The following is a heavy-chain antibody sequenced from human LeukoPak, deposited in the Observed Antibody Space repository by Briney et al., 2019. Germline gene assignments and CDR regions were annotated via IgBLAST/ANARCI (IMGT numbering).Heavy chain of an antibody. Sequence: GGSLRLSCAGSGFTFSSYEMNWVRQAPGKGLEWVSYISSGRAIYYADSVKGRFTVSRDNAKNSLYLQMNSLRAEDTAVYYCARCPRWAHFDYWGQGTLVTVSS. CDR3: ARCPRWAHFDY. D-gene: IGHD4-23*01. J-gene: IGHJ4*02. V-gene: IGHV3-48*03. CDR2: ISSGRAI. CDR1: GFTFSSYE.